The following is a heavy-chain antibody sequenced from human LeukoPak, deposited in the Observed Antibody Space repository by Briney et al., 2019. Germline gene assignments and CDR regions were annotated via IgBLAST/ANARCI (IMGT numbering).Heavy chain of an antibody. CDR2: ISGSGGST. D-gene: IGHD6-6*01. V-gene: IGHV3-23*01. J-gene: IGHJ5*02. Sequence: GGSLTLSCAASGFTCSSYARSWLRQAPGKGLEWVAAISGSGGSTYYADSVTGRFTISRDNSKNTLYLQMPSLRAEDTAVYYCAKDYGGPGIAARPSGWFDPWGQGTLVTVSS. CDR3: AKDYGGPGIAARPSGWFDP. CDR1: GFTCSSYA.